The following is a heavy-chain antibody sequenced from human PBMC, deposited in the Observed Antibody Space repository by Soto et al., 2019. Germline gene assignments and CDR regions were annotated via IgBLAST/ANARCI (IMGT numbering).Heavy chain of an antibody. CDR2: IFHSGST. Sequence: PSETLSLTCTVSGASISSSYWSWIRQPPGKGLEWIGYIFHSGSTNYNPSLKSRVTISVDTSKNQFSLKLSSVTAADTAVYYCARELWFDPWGQGTLVTVSS. CDR1: GASISSSY. J-gene: IGHJ5*02. V-gene: IGHV4-59*01. CDR3: ARELWFDP.